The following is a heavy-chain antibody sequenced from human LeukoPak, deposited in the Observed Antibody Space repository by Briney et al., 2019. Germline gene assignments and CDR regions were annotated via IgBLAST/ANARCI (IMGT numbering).Heavy chain of an antibody. CDR3: ARGPADYNKLKPGDRDGYNYKSKRTPFDY. V-gene: IGHV4-61*02. Sequence: PSQTLSLTCTVSGDSISSGDYYWSWIRQPAGKGLEWIERISSSGSTNYNPSLKSRVTISVDTSKNQFSLKLSSVTAADTAVYYCARGPADYNKLKPGDRDGYNYKSKRTPFDYWGQGTLVTVSS. CDR1: GDSISSGDYY. J-gene: IGHJ4*02. CDR2: ISSSGST. D-gene: IGHD5-24*01.